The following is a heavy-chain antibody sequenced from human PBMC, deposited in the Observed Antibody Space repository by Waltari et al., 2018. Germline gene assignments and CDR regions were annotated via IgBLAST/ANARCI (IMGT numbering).Heavy chain of an antibody. V-gene: IGHV1-2*02. Sequence: QVQLVQSGAEVKKPGASVKVSCKASGYTFTGYYMHWVRQAPGKGLEWMGWSNPNRWCTKYAQKFKGRVTMTRDTSISTAYMELSRLGSDDTAVYYCARDDYSSNKHWFDPWGQGTLVTVSS. D-gene: IGHD4-4*01. J-gene: IGHJ5*02. CDR3: ARDDYSSNKHWFDP. CDR2: SNPNRWCT. CDR1: GYTFTGYY.